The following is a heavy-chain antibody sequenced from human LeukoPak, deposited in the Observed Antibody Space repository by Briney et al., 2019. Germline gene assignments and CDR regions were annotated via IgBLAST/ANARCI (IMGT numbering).Heavy chain of an antibody. Sequence: SETLSLTCAVYGGSFSGYYWSWIRQPPGKGLEWIGEIHHSGRTNHNPSLKSRVTISVDTSKNQFSLKLSSVTAADTAVYYCARGVSPKGMGGRRFDYWGQGTLVTVSS. J-gene: IGHJ4*02. V-gene: IGHV4-34*01. CDR1: GGSFSGYY. CDR2: IHHSGRT. D-gene: IGHD1-26*01. CDR3: ARGVSPKGMGGRRFDY.